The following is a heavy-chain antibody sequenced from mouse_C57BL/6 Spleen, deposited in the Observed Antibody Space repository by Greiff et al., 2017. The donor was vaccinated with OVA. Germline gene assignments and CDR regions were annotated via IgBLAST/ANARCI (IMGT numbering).Heavy chain of an antibody. D-gene: IGHD1-1*01. Sequence: EVKLMESGGGLVKPGGSLKLSCAASGFTFSDYGMHWVRQAPEKGLEWVAYISSGSSTIYYADTVKGRFTISRDNAKNTLFMQMTSLRSEDTAVYYCARRGGSGFDYWGQGTTLTVS. CDR3: ARRGGSGFDY. CDR1: GFTFSDYG. V-gene: IGHV5-17*01. J-gene: IGHJ2*01. CDR2: ISSGSSTI.